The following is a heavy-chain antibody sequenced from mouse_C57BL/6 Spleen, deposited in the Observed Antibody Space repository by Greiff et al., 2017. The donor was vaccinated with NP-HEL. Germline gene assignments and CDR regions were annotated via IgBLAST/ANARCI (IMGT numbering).Heavy chain of an antibody. CDR1: GFTFSSYA. J-gene: IGHJ3*01. Sequence: DVMLVESGEGLVKPGGSLKLSCAASGFTFSSYAMSWVRQTPEKRLEWVAYISSGGDYIYYADTVKGRFTISRDNARNTLYLQMSSLKSEDTAMYYCTREGAYYSNYQFAYWGQGTLVTVSA. D-gene: IGHD2-5*01. V-gene: IGHV5-9-1*02. CDR3: TREGAYYSNYQFAY. CDR2: ISSGGDYI.